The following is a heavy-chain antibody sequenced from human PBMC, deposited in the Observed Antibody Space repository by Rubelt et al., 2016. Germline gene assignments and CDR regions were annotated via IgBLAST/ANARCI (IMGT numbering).Heavy chain of an antibody. V-gene: IGHV4-59*04. D-gene: IGHD6-19*01. CDR1: GGSISDYY. CDR3: AKGRAHSNGWYEGYVHY. J-gene: IGHJ1*01. Sequence: QVQLQESGPGLVKPSETLSLTCTVSGGSISDYYCNWIRQPPGKGLEWMGDINHSGDTFYNPSLKSRVTMSVDTFKNQVSLELTSVTAADTAVYYCAKGRAHSNGWYEGYVHYWGKGTQVIVSS. CDR2: INHSGDT.